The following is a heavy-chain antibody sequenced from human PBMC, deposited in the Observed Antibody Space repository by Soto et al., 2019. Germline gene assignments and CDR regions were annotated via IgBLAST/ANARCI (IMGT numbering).Heavy chain of an antibody. CDR2: ISSSSSYI. Sequence: RLSCAASGFTFSSYSRNWVRQAPGKGLEWVSSISSSSSYIYYADSVKGRFTISRDNAKNSLYLQMNSLRAEDTAVYYCARDRAIFGVPPYLAYYYYGMDVWGQGTTVTVSS. CDR1: GFTFSSYS. J-gene: IGHJ6*02. CDR3: ARDRAIFGVPPYLAYYYYGMDV. V-gene: IGHV3-21*01. D-gene: IGHD3-3*01.